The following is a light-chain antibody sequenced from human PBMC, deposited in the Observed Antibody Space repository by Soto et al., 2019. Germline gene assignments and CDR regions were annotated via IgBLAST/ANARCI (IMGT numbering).Light chain of an antibody. CDR2: GAS. V-gene: IGKV3-15*01. CDR1: QSLXSN. J-gene: IGKJ1*01. Sequence: DIVLTRSPSTLSVSPGERATLSCRASQSLXSNLVWYKQKPGQAPRLLIXGASTRATGIPARFSGSGSGTEFTLTISSLQSEDFAVYYCQQYNNWPPWTFGQGTKVEIK. CDR3: QQYNNWPPWT.